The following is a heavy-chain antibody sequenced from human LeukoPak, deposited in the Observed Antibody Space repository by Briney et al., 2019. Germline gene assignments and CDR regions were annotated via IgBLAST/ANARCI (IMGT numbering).Heavy chain of an antibody. D-gene: IGHD6-13*01. CDR3: ARGLYSSSWYPIYYYYYYMDV. Sequence: ASVKVSCKASGHTFTSYGISWVRQATGQGLEWMGWMNPNSGNTGYAQKFQGRVTITRNTSISTAYMELSSLRSEDTAVYYCARGLYSSSWYPIYYYYYYMDVWGKGTTVTVSS. CDR2: MNPNSGNT. CDR1: GHTFTSYG. J-gene: IGHJ6*03. V-gene: IGHV1-8*03.